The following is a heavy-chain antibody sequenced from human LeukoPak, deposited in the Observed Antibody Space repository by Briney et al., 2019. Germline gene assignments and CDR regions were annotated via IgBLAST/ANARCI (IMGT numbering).Heavy chain of an antibody. Sequence: GESLKISCKGSGYSFTTYWIGWVRQMPGKGLEWMGIIYPGDSDIRYSPSFQGQVTISADKSISTAYLQWSSLKASDTAMYYCARISVTLYFYYYYMDVWGIGTTVTVSS. CDR1: GYSFTTYW. CDR3: ARISVTLYFYYYYMDV. D-gene: IGHD2-21*02. V-gene: IGHV5-51*01. J-gene: IGHJ6*03. CDR2: IYPGDSDI.